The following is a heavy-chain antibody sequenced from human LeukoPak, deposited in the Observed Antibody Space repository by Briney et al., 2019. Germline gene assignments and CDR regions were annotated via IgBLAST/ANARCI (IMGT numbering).Heavy chain of an antibody. CDR1: GFTFSSYW. CDR3: LITTRSRGFDY. J-gene: IGHJ4*02. CDR2: TRQDGSVQ. D-gene: IGHD3-10*01. V-gene: IGHV3-7*01. Sequence: GGSLRLSCAASGFTFSSYWMSWVRQAPGKGLEWVANTRQDGSVQNYVDSVKGRFTISRDNPKNSVYLQMSSLRAEDTAVYYCLITTRSRGFDYWGQGTLVTVSS.